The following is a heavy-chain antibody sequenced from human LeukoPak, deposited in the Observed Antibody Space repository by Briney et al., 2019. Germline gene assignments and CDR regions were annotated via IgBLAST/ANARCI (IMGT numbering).Heavy chain of an antibody. CDR2: IYYSGSA. Sequence: SETLSLTCSVSGXSIRSYYWSWIRQPPGKGLEWIAYIYYSGSANYNPSLKSRDTIAADTSRNKFSLNLNSVTAADTAVYYCARGGRNDAFDIWGQGTMVTVSS. CDR3: ARGGRNDAFDI. CDR1: GXSIRSYY. J-gene: IGHJ3*02. V-gene: IGHV4-59*01.